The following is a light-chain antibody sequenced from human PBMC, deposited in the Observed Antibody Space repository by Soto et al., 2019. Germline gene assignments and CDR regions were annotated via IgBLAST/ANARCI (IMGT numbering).Light chain of an antibody. V-gene: IGLV1-44*01. CDR1: SSNIGSNT. J-gene: IGLJ1*01. Sequence: QSALTQPPSASGTPGQIVAISCSGSSSNIGSNTVTWYQQLPGTAPKLHIYSTSQRSSGVPGRFSGSKSGASASLSISGLQSEDEADYYCAAWDDRLDVYVFGTGTKVTVL. CDR3: AAWDDRLDVYV. CDR2: STS.